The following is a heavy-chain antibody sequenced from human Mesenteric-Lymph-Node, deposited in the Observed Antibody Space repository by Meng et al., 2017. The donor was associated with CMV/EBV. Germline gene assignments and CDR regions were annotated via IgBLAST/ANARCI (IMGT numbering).Heavy chain of an antibody. J-gene: IGHJ4*02. V-gene: IGHV4-34*01. Sequence: SETLSLTCAVYGGSFSGYYWSWIRQPPGKGLEWIGEINHSGSTNYNPSLKSRVTISVDTSKNQFSLKLGSVTAADTAVYYCAGVLREDYGSSGYYPDWGQGTLVTVSS. CDR1: GGSFSGYY. CDR3: AGVLREDYGSSGYYPD. D-gene: IGHD3-22*01. CDR2: INHSGST.